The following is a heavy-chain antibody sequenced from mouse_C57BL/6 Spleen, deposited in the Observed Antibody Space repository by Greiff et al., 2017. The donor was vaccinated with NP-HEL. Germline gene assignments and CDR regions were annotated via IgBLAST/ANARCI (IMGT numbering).Heavy chain of an antibody. CDR2: IYPGDGDT. V-gene: IGHV1-82*01. J-gene: IGHJ4*01. Sequence: VQLVESGPELVKPGASVKISCKASGYAFSSSWMNWVKQRPGKGLEWIGRIYPGDGDTNYNGKFKGKATLTADKSSSTAYMQLSSLTSEDSAVYFCAKATKAMGYWGQGTSVTVSS. CDR3: AKATKAMGY. CDR1: GYAFSSSW. D-gene: IGHD3-2*02.